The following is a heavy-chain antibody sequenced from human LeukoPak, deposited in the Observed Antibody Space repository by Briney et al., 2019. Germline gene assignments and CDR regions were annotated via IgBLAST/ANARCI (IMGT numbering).Heavy chain of an antibody. CDR2: IYYSGSS. J-gene: IGHJ4*02. CDR3: ARHSYGDYDY. V-gene: IGHV4-31*03. CDR1: GGSINNGGYY. Sequence: SETLSLTCTVSGGSINNGGYYWSWIRQHPGKGLEWIGYIYYSGSSYYNPSLRSRVTISVDTSKNHFSLKLSSVTAADTAVYYCARHSYGDYDYWGQGTLVTVSS. D-gene: IGHD4-17*01.